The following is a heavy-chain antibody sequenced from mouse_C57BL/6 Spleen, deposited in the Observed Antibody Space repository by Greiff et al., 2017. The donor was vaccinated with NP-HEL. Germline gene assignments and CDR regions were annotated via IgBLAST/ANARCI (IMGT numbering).Heavy chain of an antibody. CDR2: IDPSDSYT. D-gene: IGHD2-4*01. CDR3: ARGVYYDYDAPFAY. Sequence: QVQLQQPGAELVRPGTSVKLSCKASGYTFTSYWMHWVKQRPGQGLEWIGVIDPSDSYTNYNQKFKGKATLTVDTSSSPAYMQLSSLRSEDSAVYYCARGVYYDYDAPFAYWGQGTLVTVSA. J-gene: IGHJ3*01. V-gene: IGHV1-59*01. CDR1: GYTFTSYW.